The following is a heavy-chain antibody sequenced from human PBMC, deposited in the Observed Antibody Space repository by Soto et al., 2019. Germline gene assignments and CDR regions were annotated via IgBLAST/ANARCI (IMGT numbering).Heavy chain of an antibody. CDR2: IWYDGTHK. Sequence: QVQLVESGGGVVQPGRSLGLSCAASGFTFSSYRMHWVRQAPGKGLEWVAVIWYDGTHKYYADSVKGRFTISRDNSKNTLYLQMNSLRVEDTAGYYCVRDSSSKFDYWGQGTLVTVAS. CDR1: GFTFSSYR. J-gene: IGHJ4*02. CDR3: VRDSSSKFDY. D-gene: IGHD6-6*01. V-gene: IGHV3-33*01.